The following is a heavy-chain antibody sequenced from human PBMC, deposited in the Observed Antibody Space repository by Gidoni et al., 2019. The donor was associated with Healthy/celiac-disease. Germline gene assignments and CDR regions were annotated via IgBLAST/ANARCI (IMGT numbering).Heavy chain of an antibody. CDR3: ARTPRYRFDY. D-gene: IGHD3-16*02. Sequence: QVQLQQWGAGLLKPSETLSLTCAVYGGSFSGYYCSWIRQPPGKGLEWIGDINHSGTTNYNPSLKSRVTISVDTSKNQFSLKLSSVTAADTAVYYCARTPRYRFDYWGQGTLVTVSS. CDR2: INHSGTT. CDR1: GGSFSGYY. V-gene: IGHV4-34*01. J-gene: IGHJ4*02.